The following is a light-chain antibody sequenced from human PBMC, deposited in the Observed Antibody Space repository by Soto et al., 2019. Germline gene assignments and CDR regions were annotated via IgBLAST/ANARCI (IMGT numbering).Light chain of an antibody. CDR2: RAS. Sequence: EIVLTQSPDTLSLSPGERATLSCRASQTVNNNYVAWYQQKPGQAPRLLIFRASNKATGIPDRFSGSGSGTDFTLTISRLEPEDSAVYYCEQYGSSPPTFGPGTKVDI. J-gene: IGKJ1*01. V-gene: IGKV3-20*01. CDR1: QTVNNNY. CDR3: EQYGSSPPT.